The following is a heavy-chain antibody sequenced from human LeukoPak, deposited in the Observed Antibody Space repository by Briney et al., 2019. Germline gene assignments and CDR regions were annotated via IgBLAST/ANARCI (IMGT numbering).Heavy chain of an antibody. J-gene: IGHJ6*04. V-gene: IGHV3-48*03. CDR3: AELGITMIGGV. CDR2: ISSSGSTI. CDR1: GSAASGFTFSSYE. Sequence: GGSLRLSCAASGSAASGFTFSSYEMNWVRQAPGKGLEWVSYISSSGSTIYYADSVKGRFTISRDNAKNSLYLQMNSLRAEDTAVYYCAELGITMIGGVWGKGTTVTISS. D-gene: IGHD3-10*02.